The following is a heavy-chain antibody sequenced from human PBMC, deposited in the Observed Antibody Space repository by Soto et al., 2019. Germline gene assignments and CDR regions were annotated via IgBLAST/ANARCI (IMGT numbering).Heavy chain of an antibody. CDR3: ARDRIVVVPAALNWRSSSGYYYGMDV. Sequence: SETLSLTCTVSDGSISSSSYYWGWIRQPPGKGLEWIGSIYYSGSTYYNPSLRSRVTISVDTSKNQFSLKLSSVTAADTAVYYCARDRIVVVPAALNWRSSSGYYYGMDVWGQGTTVTVSS. J-gene: IGHJ6*02. CDR2: IYYSGST. D-gene: IGHD2-2*01. V-gene: IGHV4-39*02. CDR1: DGSISSSSYY.